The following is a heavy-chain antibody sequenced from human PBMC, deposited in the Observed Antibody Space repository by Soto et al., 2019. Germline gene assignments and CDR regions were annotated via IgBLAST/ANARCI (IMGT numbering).Heavy chain of an antibody. CDR1: GFTFSSYA. V-gene: IGHV3-30-3*01. CDR2: ISYDGISK. Sequence: QVQLVESGGGVVQPGRSLRLSCAASGFTFSSYAMNWVRKAPGKGLEWVALISYDGISKYYADSVKGRFTISRDSSKNKLYLQMNSLGAADTAVYYCGRCSSTSCHLGSDYWGQGTLFTVSS. J-gene: IGHJ4*02. D-gene: IGHD2-2*01. CDR3: GRCSSTSCHLGSDY.